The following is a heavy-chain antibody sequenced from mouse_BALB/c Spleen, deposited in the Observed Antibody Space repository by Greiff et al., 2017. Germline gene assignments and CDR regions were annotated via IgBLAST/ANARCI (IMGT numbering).Heavy chain of an antibody. J-gene: IGHJ4*01. D-gene: IGHD2-3*01. Sequence: EVKLVESGGGLVQPGGSLKLSCAASGFTFSSYGMSWVRQTPDKRLELVATINSNGGSTYYPDSVKGRFTISRDNAKNTLYLQMSSLKSEDTAMYYCARDDGYSGAMDYWGQGTSVTVSS. CDR2: INSNGGST. CDR1: GFTFSSYG. V-gene: IGHV5-6-3*01. CDR3: ARDDGYSGAMDY.